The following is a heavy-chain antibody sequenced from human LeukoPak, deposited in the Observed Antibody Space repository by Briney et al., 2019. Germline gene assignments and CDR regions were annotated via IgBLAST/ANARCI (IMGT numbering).Heavy chain of an antibody. CDR2: ISNDGSRK. CDR3: ARDRAWNYFAY. V-gene: IGHV3-30*04. CDR1: GFPFTVYP. Sequence: GGSLRLSCEASGFPFTVYPTHWVCKPPGKGLEWVAIISNDGSRKYYAHSVEGRFTISRDNSKNTLYLQMDSLRAEDTAVYYCARDRAWNYFAYWGQGTLVTVSS. D-gene: IGHD3-3*01. J-gene: IGHJ4*02.